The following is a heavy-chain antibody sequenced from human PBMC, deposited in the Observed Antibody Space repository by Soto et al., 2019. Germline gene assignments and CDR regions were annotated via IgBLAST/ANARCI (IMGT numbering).Heavy chain of an antibody. D-gene: IGHD3-22*01. V-gene: IGHV1-69*13. Sequence: SVKVSCKASGGTFSSYAISWVRQAPGQGLEWMGGIIPIFGTANYAQKFQGRVTITADESTSTAYMELSSLRSEDTAVYYCATNLSIVVVLHRPRPSYGMDVWGQGTTVTVSS. J-gene: IGHJ6*02. CDR1: GGTFSSYA. CDR2: IIPIFGTA. CDR3: ATNLSIVVVLHRPRPSYGMDV.